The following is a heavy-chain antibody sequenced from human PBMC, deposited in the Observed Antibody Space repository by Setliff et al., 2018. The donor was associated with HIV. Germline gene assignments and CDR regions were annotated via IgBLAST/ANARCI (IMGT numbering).Heavy chain of an antibody. CDR3: ARGGASSKYLDP. J-gene: IGHJ5*02. CDR2: THYNGGP. Sequence: PSETLSLTCTVSGASVSDYYWSWIRQPPGKGLEWIGFTHYNGGPNYNPSLKGRVSMLLDTSKNQFSLSLTSVTGADTAVYYCARGGASSKYLDPWGQGTLVTVSS. CDR1: GASVSDYY. V-gene: IGHV4-59*02. D-gene: IGHD2-15*01.